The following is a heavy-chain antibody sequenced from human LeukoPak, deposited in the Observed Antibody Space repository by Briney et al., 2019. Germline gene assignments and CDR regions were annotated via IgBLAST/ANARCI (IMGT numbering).Heavy chain of an antibody. D-gene: IGHD6-19*01. Sequence: SVKVSCKASGGTFSSYAISWVRQAPGQGLEWMGGIIPIFGTAIYAQKFQGRVTITTDESTSTAYMELSSLRSEHTAVYYCASQSIAVAVLFDYWGQGTLVTVSS. CDR1: GGTFSSYA. J-gene: IGHJ4*02. CDR3: ASQSIAVAVLFDY. V-gene: IGHV1-69*05. CDR2: IIPIFGTA.